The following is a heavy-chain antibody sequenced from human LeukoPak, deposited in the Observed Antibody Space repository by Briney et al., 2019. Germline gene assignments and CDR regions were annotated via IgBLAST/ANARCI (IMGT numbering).Heavy chain of an antibody. V-gene: IGHV4-59*01. D-gene: IGHD5-24*01. CDR3: ARVEMATIYIL. J-gene: IGHJ4*02. CDR1: GGSISSYY. CDR2: IYYSGST. Sequence: NSSETLSLTCTVPGGSISSYYWNWIRQPPGKRLEWIGYIYYSGSTNYNPSLKSRVTISVDTSKNQFSLKLSSVTAADTAVYYCARVEMATIYILWGQGTLVTVSS.